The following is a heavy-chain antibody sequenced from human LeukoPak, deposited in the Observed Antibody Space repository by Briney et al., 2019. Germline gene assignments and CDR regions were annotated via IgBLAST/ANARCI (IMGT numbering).Heavy chain of an antibody. CDR1: GGSFNGYY. V-gene: IGHV4-34*01. J-gene: IGHJ3*02. Sequence: SETLSLTCGVYGGSFNGYYWSWIRQPPGKGLEWIGEINHSGSTNYNPSLKSRVTISVDTSKNQFSLKLSSVTAADTAVYYCAREGGKRWYVRSYTFDIWGRGTLVAVSS. CDR3: AREGGKRWYVRSYTFDI. D-gene: IGHD6-13*01. CDR2: INHSGST.